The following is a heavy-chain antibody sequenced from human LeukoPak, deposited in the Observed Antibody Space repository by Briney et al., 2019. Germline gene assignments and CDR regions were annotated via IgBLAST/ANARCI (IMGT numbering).Heavy chain of an antibody. CDR1: GGSFSGYY. D-gene: IGHD6-13*01. CDR3: ARGSPAADDAFDI. CDR2: ITHTGST. V-gene: IGHV4-34*01. Sequence: SETLSLTCAVNGGSFSGYYWNWIRQPPGKGLEWIGDITHTGSTNDNPSLAGRVAVSVDTSKNQFSLSLASVTAADTALYYCARGSPAADDAFDIWGQGTLVTVSS. J-gene: IGHJ3*02.